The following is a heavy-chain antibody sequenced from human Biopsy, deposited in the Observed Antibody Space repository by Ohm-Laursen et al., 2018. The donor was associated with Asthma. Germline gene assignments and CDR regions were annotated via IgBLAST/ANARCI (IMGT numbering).Heavy chain of an antibody. Sequence: ASVKVSCKASGYTFISYAIHWVRQAPGQRLEWMGWINAGDGNTKYSQKFQGRVTITRDTSASTAYMDLRSLRSEDTAMYYCARTYYDFLTGQVKDVFGVWGQGTMVTVSS. V-gene: IGHV1-3*01. CDR3: ARTYYDFLTGQVKDVFGV. J-gene: IGHJ3*01. CDR1: GYTFISYA. D-gene: IGHD3-9*01. CDR2: INAGDGNT.